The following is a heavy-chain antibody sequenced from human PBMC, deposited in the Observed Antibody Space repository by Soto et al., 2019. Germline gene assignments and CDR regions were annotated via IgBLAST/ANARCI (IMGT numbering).Heavy chain of an antibody. D-gene: IGHD2-21*02. CDR3: AKGFIRDCGGDCTVDT. J-gene: IGHJ5*02. CDR2: ISATGGST. Sequence: GGSLRLSCAASGFTFSSYTMSWVRQAPGKGLEWVSGISATGGSTYYADSVKGRFTFSRDNSKNTLYLQMNSLRAEDAAVYYCAKGFIRDCGGDCTVDTWGQGTLVTVSS. CDR1: GFTFSSYT. V-gene: IGHV3-23*01.